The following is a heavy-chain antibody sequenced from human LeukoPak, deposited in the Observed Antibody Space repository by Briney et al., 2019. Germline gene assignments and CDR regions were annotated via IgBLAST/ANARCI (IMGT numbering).Heavy chain of an antibody. CDR1: GGSISNYY. V-gene: IGHV4-59*01. CDR3: ARNYYYDSSGYYYQYYFDY. J-gene: IGHJ4*02. CDR2: MYYSGST. Sequence: SETLSLTCTVSGGSISNYYWSWIRQPPGKGLEWIGYMYYSGSTNYNPSLKSRVTISVDTSKNQFSLKLSSVTAADTAVYYCARNYYYDSSGYYYQYYFDYWGQGTLVTVSS. D-gene: IGHD3-22*01.